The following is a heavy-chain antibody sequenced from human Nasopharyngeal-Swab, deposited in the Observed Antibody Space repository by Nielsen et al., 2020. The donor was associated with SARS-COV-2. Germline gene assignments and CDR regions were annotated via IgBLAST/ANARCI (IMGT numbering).Heavy chain of an antibody. V-gene: IGHV3-53*01. CDR2: TEIGGTT. J-gene: IGHJ1*01. CDR3: ARDLGGGYCTTTNCPGS. CDR1: GLTVSSTY. Sequence: GESLKISCAVSGLTVSSTYMSWVRQAPGKGLEWVSVTEIGGTTHYADSVKGRFSISRDSCTNTLYLQMNNVRAEDTAVYYCARDLGGGYCTTTNCPGSWGQGTLVTVSS. D-gene: IGHD2-2*01.